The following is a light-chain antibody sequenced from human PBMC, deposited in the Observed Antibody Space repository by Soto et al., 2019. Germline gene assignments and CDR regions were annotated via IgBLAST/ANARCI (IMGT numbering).Light chain of an antibody. CDR1: QTVNTF. Sequence: ETVITQSPATLSVSPGERATLSCRASQTVNTFLAWYQQKPGQAPRLLIYGASTRASGVPARFSGSGSGTEFTLTINSLQSEDFAVYYCQQYNNWPRTFGQGTKVDIK. CDR3: QQYNNWPRT. CDR2: GAS. V-gene: IGKV3-15*01. J-gene: IGKJ1*01.